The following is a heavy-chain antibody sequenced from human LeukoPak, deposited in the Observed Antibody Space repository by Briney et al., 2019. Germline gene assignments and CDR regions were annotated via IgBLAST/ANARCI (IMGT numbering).Heavy chain of an antibody. Sequence: PGGSLRLSCAASGFTFSSYAMNWVRQAPGKGLEWVSSISSSSSYIYYADSVKGRFTISRDNAKNSLYLQMNSLRAEDTAVYYCARDPHGDGLLFDYWGQGTLVTVSS. V-gene: IGHV3-21*01. CDR1: GFTFSSYA. J-gene: IGHJ4*02. CDR3: ARDPHGDGLLFDY. CDR2: ISSSSSYI. D-gene: IGHD4-17*01.